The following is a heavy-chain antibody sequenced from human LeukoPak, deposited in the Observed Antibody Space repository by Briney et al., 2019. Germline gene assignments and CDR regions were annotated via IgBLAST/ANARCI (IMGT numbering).Heavy chain of an antibody. CDR2: ISYDGSNK. CDR3: ARVTMIVVVINGPFDY. V-gene: IGHV3-30*03. D-gene: IGHD3-22*01. Sequence: GGSLRLSCAASGFTFSSYGMHWVRQAPGKGLEWVAVISYDGSNKYYADSVKGRFTISRDNSKNTLYLQMNSLRAEDTALYYCARVTMIVVVINGPFDYWGQGTLVTVSS. J-gene: IGHJ4*02. CDR1: GFTFSSYG.